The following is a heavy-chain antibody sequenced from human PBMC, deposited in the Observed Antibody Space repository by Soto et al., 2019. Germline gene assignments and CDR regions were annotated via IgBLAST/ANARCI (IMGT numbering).Heavy chain of an antibody. Sequence: PGGSLRLSCAASGFTFSSYAMHWVRQAPGKGLEWVAVISYDGSNKYYADSVKGRFTISRDNSKNTLYLQMNSLRAEDTAVYYCARAYRTYYYDSSGYGGGWFDPWGQGTLVTVSS. V-gene: IGHV3-30-3*01. CDR2: ISYDGSNK. CDR3: ARAYRTYYYDSSGYGGGWFDP. D-gene: IGHD3-22*01. CDR1: GFTFSSYA. J-gene: IGHJ5*02.